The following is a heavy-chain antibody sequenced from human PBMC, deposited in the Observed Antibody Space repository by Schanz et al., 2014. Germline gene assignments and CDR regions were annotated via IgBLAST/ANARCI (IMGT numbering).Heavy chain of an antibody. CDR1: GGSIRGYY. J-gene: IGHJ6*02. CDR3: VVGDVGAHSYFYYGMEV. CDR2: VHSSGST. D-gene: IGHD3-16*01. Sequence: QVQLQESGPGLVKPSETLSLTCTVSGGSIRGYYCSWIRQPPGKGLEWIGYVHSSGSTNYNSSLKPRAPIPVDTSKTQFSRKLTSVTAADTAVYYCVVGDVGAHSYFYYGMEVWGQGTTVTVSS. V-gene: IGHV4-59*08.